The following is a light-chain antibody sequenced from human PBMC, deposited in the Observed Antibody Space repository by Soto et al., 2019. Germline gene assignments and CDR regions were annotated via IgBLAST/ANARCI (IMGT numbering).Light chain of an antibody. CDR3: QQYGSSPEWT. CDR1: QSFSNNY. V-gene: IGKV3-20*01. CDR2: MTS. J-gene: IGKJ1*01. Sequence: EIVLTQSPGTLSLSPGERATLSCRASQSFSNNYLAWYQQKPGQAPRLLIYMTSSRAIGIPDRFSGSGSGTDFTLTISRLEPEDFAVYYCQQYGSSPEWTFGQGTKVDIK.